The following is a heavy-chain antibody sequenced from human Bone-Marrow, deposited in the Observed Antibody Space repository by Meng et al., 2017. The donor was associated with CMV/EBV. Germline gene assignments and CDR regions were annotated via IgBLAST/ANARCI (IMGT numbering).Heavy chain of an antibody. D-gene: IGHD2-2*01. CDR3: ARAAVFEKIVVVPTAIGS. CDR2: ISATGTSI. CDR1: GFTFKTYT. V-gene: IGHV3-21*01. Sequence: GESLKISCAASGFTFKTYTMNWVRQAPGKGLEWVSSISATGTSIYYADSVEGRFTISRDNTKNSLFLQMNSLVAEDTAIYYCARAAVFEKIVVVPTAIGSWGRGTLVTVSS. J-gene: IGHJ5*01.